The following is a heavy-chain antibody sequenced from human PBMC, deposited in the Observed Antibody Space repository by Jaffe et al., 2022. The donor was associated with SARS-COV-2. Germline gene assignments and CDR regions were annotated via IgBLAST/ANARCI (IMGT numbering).Heavy chain of an antibody. V-gene: IGHV3-9*01. Sequence: EVQLVESGGGLVQPGRSLRLSCAASGFTFDDYAMHWVRQAPGKGLEWVSGISWNSGSIGYADSVKGRFTISRDNAKNSLYLQMNSLRAEDTALYYCAKDKGATTRGWFDPWGQGTLVTVSS. CDR3: AKDKGATTRGWFDP. J-gene: IGHJ5*02. CDR2: ISWNSGSI. CDR1: GFTFDDYA. D-gene: IGHD1-26*01.